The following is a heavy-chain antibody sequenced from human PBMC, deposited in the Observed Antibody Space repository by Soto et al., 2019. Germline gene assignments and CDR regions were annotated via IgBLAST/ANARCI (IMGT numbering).Heavy chain of an antibody. CDR3: VSLYFDY. J-gene: IGHJ4*02. CDR1: GFTFGSYW. V-gene: IGHV3-74*01. D-gene: IGHD2-8*01. CDR2: INIDGSTT. Sequence: EVQLVESGGGLAQPGGSLRLSCAASGFTFGSYWMHWVRQAPAKGLEWVSRINIDGSTTNYADSVKGRFTISRDNAKNTLYLQMNSLRADDTAVYYCVSLYFDYWGQGALVTVSS.